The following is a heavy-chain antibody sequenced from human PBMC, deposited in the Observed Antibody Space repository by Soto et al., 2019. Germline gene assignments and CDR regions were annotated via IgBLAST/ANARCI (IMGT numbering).Heavy chain of an antibody. CDR3: ARDPPPPDY. V-gene: IGHV1-18*01. CDR1: GYTFASYA. J-gene: IGHJ4*02. CDR2: ISAYNGNT. Sequence: ASVNVSCKASGYTFASYAINWMRQAPGQGLEWMGWISAYNGNTNYAQKLQGRVTMTTDTSTSTAYMELRSLRSDDTAVYYCARDPPPPDYWGQGTLVTVSS.